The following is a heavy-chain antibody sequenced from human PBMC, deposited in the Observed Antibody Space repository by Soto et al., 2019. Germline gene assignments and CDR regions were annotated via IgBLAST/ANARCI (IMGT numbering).Heavy chain of an antibody. CDR2: MYNTGST. CDR1: GGSISGYY. V-gene: IGHV4-59*01. D-gene: IGHD2-21*02. J-gene: IGHJ6*02. Sequence: PSETLSLTCTVSGGSISGYYWSWIRQPPGKGLEWIGYMYNTGSTVYNPSFKSRVTISVDTSKNQFSLKLNSVTAADTAVYYCAISLWGYCGTDCYPLGFWGQGATVTVSS. CDR3: AISLWGYCGTDCYPLGF.